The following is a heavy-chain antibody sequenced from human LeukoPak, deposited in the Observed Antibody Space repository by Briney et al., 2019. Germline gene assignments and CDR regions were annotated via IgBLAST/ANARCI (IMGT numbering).Heavy chain of an antibody. CDR3: ASVKYDSSGSAFDY. V-gene: IGHV4-59*01. Sequence: SETLSLTCTVSGGSISSYYWSWLRQPPGKGLEWIGHIYYSGNTNYNPSLKSRLTISVDTSKNQFSLKLSSVTAADTAVYYCASVKYDSSGSAFDYWGQGTLVIVSS. CDR1: GGSISSYY. D-gene: IGHD3-22*01. CDR2: IYYSGNT. J-gene: IGHJ4*02.